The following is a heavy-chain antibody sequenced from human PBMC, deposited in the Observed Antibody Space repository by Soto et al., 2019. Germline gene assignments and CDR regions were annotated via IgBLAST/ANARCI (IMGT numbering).Heavy chain of an antibody. CDR3: ANYYSSGYDQWFDP. V-gene: IGHV4-39*01. CDR2: IYYSGST. D-gene: IGHD3-22*01. J-gene: IGHJ5*02. CDR1: GGSISSSSYY. Sequence: PSETLSLTCTVSGGSISSSSYYWGWIRQPPGKGLEWIGSIYYSGSTYYNPSLKSRVTISVDTSKNQFSLKLSSVTAADTAVYYCANYYSSGYDQWFDPWGQGTLVTVSS.